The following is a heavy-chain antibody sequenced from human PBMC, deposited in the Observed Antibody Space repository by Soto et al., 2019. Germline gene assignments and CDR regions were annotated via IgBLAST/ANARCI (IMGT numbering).Heavy chain of an antibody. Sequence: KGSRQGSGGTLSSHTISWVGQGPGQRLEWMGRIIPILGIANYAQKFQGRVTITADKSTSTAYMELSSLRSEDTAVYYCARNCSSTSCYYYYGMDVWGQGTTVTVSS. J-gene: IGHJ6*02. CDR3: ARNCSSTSCYYYYGMDV. V-gene: IGHV1-69*02. CDR2: IIPILGIA. CDR1: GGTLSSHT. D-gene: IGHD2-2*01.